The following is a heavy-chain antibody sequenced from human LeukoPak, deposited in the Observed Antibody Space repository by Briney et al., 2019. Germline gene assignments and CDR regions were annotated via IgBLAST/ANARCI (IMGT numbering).Heavy chain of an antibody. Sequence: GGSLRLSCAASGFPFNNHGMSWVRQAPGKGLEWVGFIRSKAYGGTTEYAASVKGRFTISRDDSKSIAYLQMNSLKTEDTAVYYCTRTIEGAFDIWGQGTMVTVSS. CDR1: GFPFNNHG. D-gene: IGHD5-24*01. CDR2: IRSKAYGGTT. V-gene: IGHV3-49*04. J-gene: IGHJ3*02. CDR3: TRTIEGAFDI.